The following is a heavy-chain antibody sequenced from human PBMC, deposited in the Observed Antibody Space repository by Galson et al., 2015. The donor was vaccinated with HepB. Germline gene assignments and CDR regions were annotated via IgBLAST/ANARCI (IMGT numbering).Heavy chain of an antibody. CDR1: GGTFSSYT. J-gene: IGHJ4*02. Sequence: SVKVSCKASGGTFSSYTISWVRQAPGQGLEWMGRIIPILGIANYAQKFQGRVTITADKSTSTAYMELSSLRSEDTAVYYCARDSKKYCSGGSCLFPDLDYWGQGTLVTVSS. D-gene: IGHD2-15*01. CDR3: ARDSKKYCSGGSCLFPDLDY. V-gene: IGHV1-69*04. CDR2: IIPILGIA.